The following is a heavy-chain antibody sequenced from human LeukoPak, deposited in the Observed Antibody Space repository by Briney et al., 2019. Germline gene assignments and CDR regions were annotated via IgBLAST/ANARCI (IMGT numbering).Heavy chain of an antibody. CDR3: ATYTRHCSGGTCYSIDY. CDR2: AYYDGTT. D-gene: IGHD2-15*01. J-gene: IGHJ4*02. CDR1: GDSISSYH. Sequence: SETLSLTCTVSGDSISSYHWTWIRQSPGRRLEWIGYAYYDGTTGYNPSLKSRVTISLEMSNNQFSLKLSSVTAADTAIYYCATYTRHCSGGTCYSIDYWGQGTLVTVSS. V-gene: IGHV4-59*08.